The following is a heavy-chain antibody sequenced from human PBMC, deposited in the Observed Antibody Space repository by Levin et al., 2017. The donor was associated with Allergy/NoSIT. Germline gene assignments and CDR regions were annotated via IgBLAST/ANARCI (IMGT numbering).Heavy chain of an antibody. D-gene: IGHD6-13*01. Sequence: LSLTCAASGFTFDGYALHWVRQAPGKGLEWVAVISHDGTNKHYADSVKGRFTISRDNSKNTLYLQMTSLRSDDTAVYYCARGADSGWFVDYWGQGALVTVSS. J-gene: IGHJ4*02. CDR2: ISHDGTNK. CDR3: ARGADSGWFVDY. CDR1: GFTFDGYA. V-gene: IGHV3-30-3*01.